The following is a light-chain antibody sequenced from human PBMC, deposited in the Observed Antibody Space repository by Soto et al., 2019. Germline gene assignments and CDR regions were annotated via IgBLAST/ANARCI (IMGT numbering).Light chain of an antibody. V-gene: IGKV3-11*01. J-gene: IGKJ1*01. CDR1: QSVSLS. Sequence: PATLALAPGGRGTLSCRASQSVSLSLAWYQQKPGQAPRLLIYDASKRASGFPARFSGSGSGTDFTLTISSLEPEDFAVYYCQERTGWPPSPFGQGTKVDIK. CDR2: DAS. CDR3: QERTGWPPSP.